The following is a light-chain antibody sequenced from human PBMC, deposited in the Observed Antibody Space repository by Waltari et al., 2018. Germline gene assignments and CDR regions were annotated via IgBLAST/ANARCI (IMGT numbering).Light chain of an antibody. CDR1: NSNFGRYNL. V-gene: IGLV2-23*03. CDR2: EGN. Sequence: QSVLTQPASVSGSPGQSITISCPGFNSNFGRYNLFSWYQKHPGKAPKLLIYEGNRRPSGVSNRFSGSKSDNTASLTLSGLQAEDEADYYCCSNVGSSVFFGGGTKLTVL. CDR3: CSNVGSSVF. J-gene: IGLJ2*01.